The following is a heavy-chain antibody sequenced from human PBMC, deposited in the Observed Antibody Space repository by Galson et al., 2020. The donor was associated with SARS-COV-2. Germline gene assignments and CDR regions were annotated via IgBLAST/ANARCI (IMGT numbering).Heavy chain of an antibody. V-gene: IGHV3-30*03. CDR1: GFIFNNNA. D-gene: IGHD5-12*01. CDR3: ARARDGYNHFDY. Sequence: GESLKISCAASGFIFNNNAMHWVRQAPGKGLEWVAVISYDGFNKYYGDSVKGRFTISRDDSKSTLYLQMNSLRPEDTAVYYCARARDGYNHFDYWGQGTRVTVSS. J-gene: IGHJ4*02. CDR2: ISYDGFNK.